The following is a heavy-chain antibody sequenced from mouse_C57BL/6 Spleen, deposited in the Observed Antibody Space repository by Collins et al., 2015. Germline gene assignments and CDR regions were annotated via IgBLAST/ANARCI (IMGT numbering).Heavy chain of an antibody. D-gene: IGHD2-3*01. CDR3: ARNDGYYRYFDV. Sequence: TFSDYGMHWVRQAPEKGLEWVAYISSGSSTIYYADTVKGRFTISRDNAKNTLFLQMTSLRSEDTAMYYCARNDGYYRYFDVWGTGTTVTVSS. CDR2: ISSGSSTI. CDR1: TFSDYG. J-gene: IGHJ1*03. V-gene: IGHV5-17*01.